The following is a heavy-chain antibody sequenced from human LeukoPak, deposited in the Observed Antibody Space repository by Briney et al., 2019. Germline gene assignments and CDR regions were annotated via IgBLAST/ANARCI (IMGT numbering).Heavy chain of an antibody. V-gene: IGHV3-21*04. D-gene: IGHD3-10*01. CDR1: GFTFSSYS. CDR3: ARGGTNYYYMDV. J-gene: IGHJ6*03. CDR2: ISTSSSYI. Sequence: AGWSLRLSCAASGFTFSSYSMNWVRQAPGKGLEWVSFISTSSSYIYYVDSVNGRLTISRDNSKKTLYLQLNTVRAEDTALYYCARGGTNYYYMDVWGNGTTVTVSS.